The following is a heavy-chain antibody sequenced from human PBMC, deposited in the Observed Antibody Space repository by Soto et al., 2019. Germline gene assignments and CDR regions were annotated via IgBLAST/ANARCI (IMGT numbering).Heavy chain of an antibody. CDR2: IYYTGNT. V-gene: IGHV4-39*01. CDR3: ARHLGPTGPNY. Sequence: QLQLQESGPGLVKPSETLSLTCTVSGASISSNTYHWGWIRQPPGKGLEWVTSIYYTGNTYYNPSLKSRVTISMDTSKNQISLKLISVAAVDTAVYYCARHLGPTGPNYWGQGTLVTVSS. CDR1: GASISSNTYH. D-gene: IGHD1-26*01. J-gene: IGHJ4*02.